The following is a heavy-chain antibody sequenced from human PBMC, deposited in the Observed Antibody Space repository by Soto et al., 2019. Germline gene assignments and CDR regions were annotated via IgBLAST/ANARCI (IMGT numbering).Heavy chain of an antibody. J-gene: IGHJ3*02. CDR2: INHSGST. CDR1: GGSFSGYY. CDR3: ATSGNYYGYYGAFDI. V-gene: IGHV4-34*01. Sequence: QVQLQQWGAGLLKPSETLSLTCAVYGGSFSGYYWSWIRQPPGKGLEWIGDINHSGSTNYNPSLKSRVTISVDTSKNQFSLKLSSVTAADTAVYYCATSGNYYGYYGAFDIWGQGTMVTVSS. D-gene: IGHD4-17*01.